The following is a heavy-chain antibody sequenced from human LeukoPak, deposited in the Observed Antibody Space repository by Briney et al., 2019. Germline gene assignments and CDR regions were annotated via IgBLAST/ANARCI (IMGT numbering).Heavy chain of an antibody. CDR3: ARVTYYYDSSGYSDAFDI. CDR1: GFAVSRNY. J-gene: IGHJ3*02. V-gene: IGHV3-53*05. D-gene: IGHD3-22*01. Sequence: PGGSLRLSCAASGFAVSRNYMSWVRQAPGEGLEWVSIIYSGGNIHYADSVKGRFTISRDSSKNTVYLQMNSLRAEDTAVYYCARVTYYYDSSGYSDAFDIWGQGTMVTVSS. CDR2: IYSGGNI.